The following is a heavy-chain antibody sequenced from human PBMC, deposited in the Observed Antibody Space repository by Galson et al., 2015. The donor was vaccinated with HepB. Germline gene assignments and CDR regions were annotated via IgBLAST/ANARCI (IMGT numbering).Heavy chain of an antibody. D-gene: IGHD3-16*01. CDR1: GDSVSSNSVA. Sequence: CAISGDSVSSNSVAWSWIRQSPSRGLEWLGTTYFRSKWYLDYSVSMKSRIIITPDTSKNQFSLQLNFVTPEDTAVYYCVGGQSRTYNIWGQGTMVTVSS. CDR3: VGGQSRTYNI. J-gene: IGHJ3*02. CDR2: TYFRSKWYL. V-gene: IGHV6-1*01.